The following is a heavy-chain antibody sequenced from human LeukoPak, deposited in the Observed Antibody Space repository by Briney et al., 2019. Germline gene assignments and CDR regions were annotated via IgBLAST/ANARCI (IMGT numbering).Heavy chain of an antibody. V-gene: IGHV3-64*01. CDR1: EFTFSSYA. Sequence: GGSLRLSCAASEFTFSSYAMHWVRQAPGKGLEYVSAISSNGGSTYYANSVKGRFTISRDNSKNTLYLQMGSLRAEDMAVYYCARSRVTEGVYYFDYWGQGTLVTVSS. CDR3: ARSRVTEGVYYFDY. D-gene: IGHD2-21*02. CDR2: ISSNGGST. J-gene: IGHJ4*02.